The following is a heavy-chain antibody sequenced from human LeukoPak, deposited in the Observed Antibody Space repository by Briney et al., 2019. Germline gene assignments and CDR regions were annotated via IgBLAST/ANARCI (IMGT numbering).Heavy chain of an antibody. Sequence: ASVKASRKASGYTSSGNHMQWVRQAPGQGLEWMGWINPNSGGTNYAPKFQGRVTMTRDTSTSTAYMELSRLTSDDTAVYYCGRDPGTSCFFDYWGRGAMITVSS. J-gene: IGHJ4*02. V-gene: IGHV1-2*02. D-gene: IGHD2-2*01. CDR1: GYTSSGNH. CDR2: INPNSGGT. CDR3: GRDPGTSCFFDY.